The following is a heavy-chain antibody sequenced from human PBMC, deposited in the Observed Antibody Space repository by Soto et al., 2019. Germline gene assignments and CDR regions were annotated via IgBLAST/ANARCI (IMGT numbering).Heavy chain of an antibody. D-gene: IGHD6-6*01. CDR1: GGSISSSSYY. CDR3: ARHRARNWFDP. V-gene: IGHV4-39*01. Sequence: SETLSLTCIVSGGSISSSSYYWGWIRQPPGKGLEWIGSIYYSGSTYYNPSLKSRVTISVDTSKNQFSRKLSYVTAADTAVFYCARHRARNWFDPWGQGTLVTAPQ. CDR2: IYYSGST. J-gene: IGHJ5*02.